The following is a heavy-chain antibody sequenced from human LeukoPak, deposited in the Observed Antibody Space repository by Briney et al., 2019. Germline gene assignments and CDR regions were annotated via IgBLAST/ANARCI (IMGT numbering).Heavy chain of an antibody. J-gene: IGHJ4*02. D-gene: IGHD1-20*01. CDR1: GGSFSGYY. Sequence: SETLSLTCAVYGGSFSGYYWSWIRQPPGKGLEWIGEINHSGSTNYNPSLKSRVTISVDTSRNQFSLKLSSVTAADTAVYYCARGSNWNFGYWGQGTLVTVSS. CDR3: ARGSNWNFGY. CDR2: INHSGST. V-gene: IGHV4-34*01.